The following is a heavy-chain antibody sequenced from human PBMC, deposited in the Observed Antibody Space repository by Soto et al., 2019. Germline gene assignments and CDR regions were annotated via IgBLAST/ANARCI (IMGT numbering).Heavy chain of an antibody. J-gene: IGHJ4*02. CDR2: IYASGNI. V-gene: IGHV4-4*07. CDR1: GRSLSGYS. CDR3: ARESGDNWSYEAH. Sequence: SETLSLTCTVPGRSLSGYSWSWIRQSGGKGWEWIGRIYASGNIHFNPALKSRVTMSVDTSKTQYSLNLMSVTAANTAVYYCARESGDNWSYEAHWGQGTQVTVSS. D-gene: IGHD1-7*01.